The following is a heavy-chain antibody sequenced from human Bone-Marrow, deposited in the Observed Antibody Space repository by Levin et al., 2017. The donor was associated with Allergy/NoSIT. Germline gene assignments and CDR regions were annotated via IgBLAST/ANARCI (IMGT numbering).Heavy chain of an antibody. V-gene: IGHV1-8*01. J-gene: IGHJ5*02. CDR3: ARKVVADNNWFDP. CDR1: GYTFTSYD. D-gene: IGHD3-22*01. CDR2: MNPNSGNT. Sequence: ASVKVSCKASGYTFTSYDINWVRQATGQGLEWMGWMNPNSGNTGYAQKFQGRVTMTRNTSISTAYMELSSLRSEDTAVYYCARKVVADNNWFDPWGQGTLVTVSS.